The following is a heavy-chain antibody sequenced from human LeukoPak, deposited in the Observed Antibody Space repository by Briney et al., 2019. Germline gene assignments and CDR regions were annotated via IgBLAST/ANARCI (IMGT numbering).Heavy chain of an antibody. Sequence: GGSLRLSCAASGFSVSNNFMSWVCQAPGKGLEWVSVIYSDGSTYYADSVKGRFTISRDNSKNTLYLQVNSLRAEDTAVYYCAGVKMTTFDYWGQGTLVTVSS. CDR3: AGVKMTTFDY. CDR1: GFSVSNNF. V-gene: IGHV3-66*01. J-gene: IGHJ4*02. CDR2: IYSDGST. D-gene: IGHD5-24*01.